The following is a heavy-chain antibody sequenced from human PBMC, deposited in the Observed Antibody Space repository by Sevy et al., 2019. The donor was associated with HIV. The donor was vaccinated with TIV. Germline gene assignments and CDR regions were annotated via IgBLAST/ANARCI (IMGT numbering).Heavy chain of an antibody. Sequence: GGSLRLSCAASGFTFSDYYMSWIRQAPGRGLEWIAYISIAGDIVYYADSVKGWFTISRDNAKNSRFLQLNSLRAEDTAVYYCARTAADCGSGTCYSAARNQYFQHWGQGTLVTVSS. V-gene: IGHV3-11*01. CDR1: GFTFSDYY. CDR2: ISIAGDIV. CDR3: ARTAADCGSGTCYSAARNQYFQH. D-gene: IGHD2-15*01. J-gene: IGHJ1*01.